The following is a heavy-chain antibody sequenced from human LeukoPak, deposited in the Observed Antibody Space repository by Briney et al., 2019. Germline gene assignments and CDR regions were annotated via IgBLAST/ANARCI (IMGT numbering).Heavy chain of an antibody. J-gene: IGHJ4*02. Sequence: GGSLRLSCATSAFTFSSYWMHWVRQAPGKGLVWDSRINSDGSSRSYADYVKGRFTISRDDAKNTLYLQMSSLSVDDTAIYYCTRGSPGYSSSWLDFWGQGILVTVSS. CDR1: AFTFSSYW. V-gene: IGHV3-74*01. D-gene: IGHD6-13*01. CDR3: TRGSPGYSSSWLDF. CDR2: INSDGSSR.